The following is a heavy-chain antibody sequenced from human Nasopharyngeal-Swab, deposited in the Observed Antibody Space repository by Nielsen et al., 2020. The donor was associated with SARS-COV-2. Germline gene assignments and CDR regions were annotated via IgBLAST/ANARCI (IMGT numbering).Heavy chain of an antibody. J-gene: IGHJ4*02. CDR3: ARDLGGIGAF. CDR1: GVTFSTLW. V-gene: IGHV3-7*02. CDR2: TNPDGNEN. D-gene: IGHD3-16*01. Sequence: GESLKISCTASGVTFSTLWLSWVRQAPGKGLEWVAGTNPDGNENYYVDSMGGRFTTSRDNAKNSLYLQMHSLRAEDTAVYYCARDLGGIGAFWGQGALVTVSS.